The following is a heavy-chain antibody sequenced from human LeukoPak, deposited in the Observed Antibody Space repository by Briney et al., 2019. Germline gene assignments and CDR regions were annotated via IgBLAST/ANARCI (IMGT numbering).Heavy chain of an antibody. CDR2: ISGSGGST. V-gene: IGHV3-23*01. CDR1: GFTFSSYA. J-gene: IGHJ4*02. Sequence: GGSLRLSCAASGFTFSSYAMSWVRQAPGKGLEWVSAISGSGGSTYYAGSVKGRFTISRDNSKNTLYLQMNSLRAEETAVYYCAKTLTAYYYGSGSHEFDCWGQGTLVTVSS. D-gene: IGHD3-10*01. CDR3: AKTLTAYYYGSGSHEFDC.